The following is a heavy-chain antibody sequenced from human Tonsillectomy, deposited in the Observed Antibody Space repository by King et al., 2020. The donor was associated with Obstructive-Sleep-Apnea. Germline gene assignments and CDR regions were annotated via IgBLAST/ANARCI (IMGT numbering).Heavy chain of an antibody. CDR1: GGSFSGYY. CDR3: AGTLRYFDWFDY. V-gene: IGHV4-34*01. Sequence: VQLQQWGAGLLKPSETLSLTCAVYGGSFSGYYWSWIRQPPGKGLEWIGEIKHSGSTNYNPSLKSRVTISVDTSKNQFSLTLSSVTAADTAVYYCAGTLRYFDWFDYWGQGNLVTVSS. D-gene: IGHD3-9*01. J-gene: IGHJ4*02. CDR2: IKHSGST.